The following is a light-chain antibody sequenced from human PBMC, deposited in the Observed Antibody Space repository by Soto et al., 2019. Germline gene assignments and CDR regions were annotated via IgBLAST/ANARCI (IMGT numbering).Light chain of an antibody. CDR1: QSLLHSNGYNY. CDR2: LGS. J-gene: IGKJ2*02. CDR3: MQALQTPWT. Sequence: DIVMTQSPLSLPVTPGEPASISCRSSQSLLHSNGYNYLDWYLQKPGQSPQLLIYLGSSRASGVPDRLSGSGSGTDFTLKISRVEAEDVGVYYCMQALQTPWTFGQGTKLEIK. V-gene: IGKV2-28*01.